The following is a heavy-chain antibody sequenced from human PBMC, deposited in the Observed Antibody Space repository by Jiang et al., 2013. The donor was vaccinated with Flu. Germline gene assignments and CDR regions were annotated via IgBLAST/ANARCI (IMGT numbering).Heavy chain of an antibody. CDR3: ARVRRGTAVGLDY. V-gene: IGHV4-38-2*02. D-gene: IGHD6-13*01. CDR2: MFHSGST. J-gene: IGHJ4*02. Sequence: GPGLVKPSETLSLSCTVSGDSISRGFYWGWIRQPPGKGLEWIASMFHSGSTYFNPSLKSRVTISVDTSKNQFSLKLSSVTAADTAVYYCARVRRGTAVGLDYWGQGTLVTVSS. CDR1: GDSISRGFY.